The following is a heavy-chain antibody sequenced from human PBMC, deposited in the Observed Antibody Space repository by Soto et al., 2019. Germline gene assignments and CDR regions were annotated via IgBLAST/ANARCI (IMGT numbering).Heavy chain of an antibody. CDR2: IRGFSPYT. CDR3: ARDRGYDAHDYYYNAMDV. J-gene: IGHJ6*02. V-gene: IGHV3-21*01. CDR1: GFTFRTYT. Sequence: GGSLRLSCVASGFTFRTYTMNWVRQAPGKGLEWVSGIRGFSPYTFYAESVKGRFTISRDNAKDSLYLQMNSLGVEDTAVYYCARDRGYDAHDYYYNAMDVWGQGTTVTVSS. D-gene: IGHD2-15*01.